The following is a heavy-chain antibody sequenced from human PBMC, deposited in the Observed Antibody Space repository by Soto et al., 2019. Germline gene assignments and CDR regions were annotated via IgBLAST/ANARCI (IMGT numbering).Heavy chain of an antibody. CDR2: IYYSGST. Sequence: PSETLSLTCTVSGGSVSSGSYYWSWIRQPPGKGLEWIGYIYYSGSTNYNPSLKSRVTISVDTSKNQFSLKPSSVTAADTAVYYCARSTTVTNLIDYWGQGTLVTVSS. J-gene: IGHJ4*02. V-gene: IGHV4-61*01. CDR1: GGSVSSGSYY. CDR3: ARSTTVTNLIDY. D-gene: IGHD4-17*01.